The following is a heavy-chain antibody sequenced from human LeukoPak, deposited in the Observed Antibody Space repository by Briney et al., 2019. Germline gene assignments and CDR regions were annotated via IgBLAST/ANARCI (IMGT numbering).Heavy chain of an antibody. V-gene: IGHV3-23*01. CDR1: GFTFDDYG. Sequence: GGSLRLSCATSGFTFDDYGMNWVRQAPGKGLEWVSGISSSGSSTYYVDSVKGRFTISRDNSKNTLYLQMNSLRAEDTAVYYCAKVWYCSGGSCYYFDSWGQGTLVTVSS. J-gene: IGHJ4*02. CDR3: AKVWYCSGGSCYYFDS. CDR2: ISSSGSST. D-gene: IGHD2-15*01.